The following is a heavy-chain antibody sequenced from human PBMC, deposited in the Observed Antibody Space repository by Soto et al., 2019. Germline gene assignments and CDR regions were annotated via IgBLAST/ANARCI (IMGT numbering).Heavy chain of an antibody. V-gene: IGHV3-30*03. CDR3: ARSIAAAATGDY. D-gene: IGHD6-13*01. CDR2: ISYDGSNK. J-gene: IGHJ4*02. Sequence: QVQLVESGGGVVQPGRSLRLSCAASGFTFSSYGMHWVRQAPGKGLEWVAVISYDGSNKYYADSVKGRFTISRDNSKNTLYLQMNSLRAEDTAVYYCARSIAAAATGDYWGQGTLVTVSS. CDR1: GFTFSSYG.